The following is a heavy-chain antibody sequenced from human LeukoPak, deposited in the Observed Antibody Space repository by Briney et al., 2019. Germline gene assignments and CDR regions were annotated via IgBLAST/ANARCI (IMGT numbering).Heavy chain of an antibody. Sequence: GGSLRLSCAASGFTFSSYAMHWVRQAPGKGLEWVAVISYDGSNKYYADSVKGRFTISRDNSKSTLYLQMNSLRAEDTAVYYCARGEGIAAAGTWFDPWGQGTLVTVSS. J-gene: IGHJ5*02. CDR2: ISYDGSNK. D-gene: IGHD6-13*01. CDR3: ARGEGIAAAGTWFDP. CDR1: GFTFSSYA. V-gene: IGHV3-30*04.